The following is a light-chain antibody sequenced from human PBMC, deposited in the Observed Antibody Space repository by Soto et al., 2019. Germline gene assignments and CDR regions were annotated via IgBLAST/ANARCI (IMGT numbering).Light chain of an antibody. CDR2: LGS. CDR1: QSLLHSNGYNY. V-gene: IGKV2-28*01. Sequence: DIVMTQSPLSLAVTPGEPASISCRSSQSLLHSNGYNYFDWYLQKPGQSPQLLIYLGSNRAPGVTDRFNGSGSGTDFTLKISRVEAEDVGVYYCMQALQTPLTFGGGTKVEIK. CDR3: MQALQTPLT. J-gene: IGKJ4*01.